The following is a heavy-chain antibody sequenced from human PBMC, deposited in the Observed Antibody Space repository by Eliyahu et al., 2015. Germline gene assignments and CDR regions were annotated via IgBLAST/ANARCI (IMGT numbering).Heavy chain of an antibody. CDR3: ARMSDDTDVFDI. CDR2: IFSIDEK. D-gene: IGHD3-22*01. J-gene: IGHJ3*02. Sequence: QVTLKESGPVLVKPTETLTLTCTVSGFSLSNRRMGVSWVRQPPGEALEWLANIFSIDEKSYSTSLKSRLTISKDTSKSQVVLTMTNMDPVDTATYFCARMSDDTDVFDIWGQGTVVTVSS. V-gene: IGHV2-26*01. CDR1: GFSLSNRRMG.